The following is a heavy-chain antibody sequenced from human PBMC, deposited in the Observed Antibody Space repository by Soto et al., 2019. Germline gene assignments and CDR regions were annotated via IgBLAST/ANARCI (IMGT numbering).Heavy chain of an antibody. V-gene: IGHV3-21*01. D-gene: IGHD2-15*01. CDR1: GFTFSIYS. CDR3: ARVRSGGSGYFDY. CDR2: TSDSGHYI. Sequence: VGSLRLSCAASGFTFSIYSMNWVRQAPGKGLEWVASTSDSGHYIYYADSVKGRFTISRDNAKNSLYLQMDSLRVEDTAVYYCARVRSGGSGYFDYWGQGALVTVSS. J-gene: IGHJ4*02.